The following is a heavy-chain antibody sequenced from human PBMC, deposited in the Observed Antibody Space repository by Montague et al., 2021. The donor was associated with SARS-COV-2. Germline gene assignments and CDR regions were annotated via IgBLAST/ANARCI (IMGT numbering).Heavy chain of an antibody. CDR3: ARVGRQQLVRLSGMDV. V-gene: IGHV4-39*07. D-gene: IGHD6-13*01. CDR2: IYYSGST. J-gene: IGHJ6*02. Sequence: SETLSLTCTVSGGSISSSCYYWGWLRQPPGKGLEWIGSIYYSGSTYYNPSLKSLVTISVDTYKNQFSLKLSSVTAADTAVYYCARVGRQQLVRLSGMDVWGQGTPVTVSS. CDR1: GGSISSSCYY.